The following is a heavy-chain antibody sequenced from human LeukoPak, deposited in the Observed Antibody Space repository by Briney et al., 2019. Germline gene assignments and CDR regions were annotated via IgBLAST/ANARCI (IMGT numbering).Heavy chain of an antibody. J-gene: IGHJ4*02. CDR2: INHSGST. V-gene: IGHV4-34*01. CDR3: ASSGYYSYFDY. Sequence: SETLSLTCAVYGGSFSGYYWSWIRQPPGKGLEWIGEINHSGSTNYNPSLKSRVTISVDTSKNQFSLKLGSVTAADTAVYYCASSGYYSYFDYWGQGTLVTVSS. CDR1: GGSFSGYY. D-gene: IGHD3-22*01.